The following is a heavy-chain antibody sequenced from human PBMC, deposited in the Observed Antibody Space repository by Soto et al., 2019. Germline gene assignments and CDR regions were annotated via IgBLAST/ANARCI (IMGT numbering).Heavy chain of an antibody. Sequence: GGSLRLSCAASGFTFSSYSMNWVRQAPGKGLEWVSSISSSSSSYIYYADSVKGRFTISRDNAKNSLYLQMNSLRAEDTAVYYCARGGYRYGWDYYYYYGMDVWGQGTTVNVSS. J-gene: IGHJ6*02. D-gene: IGHD5-18*01. CDR2: ISSSSSSYI. CDR1: GFTFSSYS. CDR3: ARGGYRYGWDYYYYYGMDV. V-gene: IGHV3-21*01.